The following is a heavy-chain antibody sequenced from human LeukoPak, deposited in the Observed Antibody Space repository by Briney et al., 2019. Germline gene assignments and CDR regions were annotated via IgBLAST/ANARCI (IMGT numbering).Heavy chain of an antibody. CDR3: ARAVAFCFDY. CDR1: GFTFSTYE. CDR2: ISSSGSTI. V-gene: IGHV3-48*03. Sequence: PGGSLRLSCAASGFTFSTYEMNWVRQAPGKGLEWVSYISSSGSTIYYADSVKGRFTISRDNAKNSMYLHMNSLRAEDTAVYYCARAVAFCFDYWGPGTLVIVSS. J-gene: IGHJ4*02. D-gene: IGHD3-3*01.